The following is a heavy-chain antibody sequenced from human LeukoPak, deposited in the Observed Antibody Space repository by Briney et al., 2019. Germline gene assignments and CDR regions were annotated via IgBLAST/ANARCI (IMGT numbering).Heavy chain of an antibody. Sequence: GASVKVSCKASGYTFTGYYTHWVRQAPGQGLEWMGWINPNSGGTKYAQKFQGRVTMTRDTSISTAYMELSRLRSDDTAVYYCARPNWGKEYYFDYWGQGTLVTVSS. CDR2: INPNSGGT. V-gene: IGHV1-2*02. D-gene: IGHD7-27*01. J-gene: IGHJ4*02. CDR1: GYTFTGYY. CDR3: ARPNWGKEYYFDY.